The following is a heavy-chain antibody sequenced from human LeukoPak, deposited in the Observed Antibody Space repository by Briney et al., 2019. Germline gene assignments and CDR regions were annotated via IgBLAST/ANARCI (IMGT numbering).Heavy chain of an antibody. CDR3: TTDPGYYYDSSGAFFDY. Sequence: GGSLRLSCAASGFTFSNAWMSWVRQAPGKGLEWVGRIKSKTDGGTTDYAAPVKGRFTISRDDSKNTLYLQMNSRKTEDTAVYYCTTDPGYYYDSSGAFFDYWGQGTLVTVSS. D-gene: IGHD3-22*01. J-gene: IGHJ4*02. CDR2: IKSKTDGGTT. CDR1: GFTFSNAW. V-gene: IGHV3-15*01.